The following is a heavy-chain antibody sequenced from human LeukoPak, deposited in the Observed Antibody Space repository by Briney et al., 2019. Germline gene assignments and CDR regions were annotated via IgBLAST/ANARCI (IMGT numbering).Heavy chain of an antibody. D-gene: IGHD2-15*01. Sequence: ASVKVSCKASGYTFTNYGISWVRQAPGQGLEWMGWISAYTGNTNYALKVQGRVTMTTDTSTSTAYMELRSLRSDDTAVYYCARVPGGGLGWEMLAYWGQGTLVTVSS. CDR1: GYTFTNYG. V-gene: IGHV1-18*01. J-gene: IGHJ4*02. CDR2: ISAYTGNT. CDR3: ARVPGGGLGWEMLAY.